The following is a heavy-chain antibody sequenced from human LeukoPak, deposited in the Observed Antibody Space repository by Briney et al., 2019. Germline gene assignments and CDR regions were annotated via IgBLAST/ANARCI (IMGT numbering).Heavy chain of an antibody. CDR3: ARGPLAASSSSWYSDY. D-gene: IGHD6-13*01. CDR2: IIPILGIA. J-gene: IGHJ4*02. Sequence: SVKVSCKASGGTFSSYAISWVRQAPGQGLERMGRIIPILGIANYAQKFQGRVTITADKSTSTAYMELSSLRSEDTAVYYCARGPLAASSSSWYSDYWGQGTLVTVSS. CDR1: GGTFSSYA. V-gene: IGHV1-69*04.